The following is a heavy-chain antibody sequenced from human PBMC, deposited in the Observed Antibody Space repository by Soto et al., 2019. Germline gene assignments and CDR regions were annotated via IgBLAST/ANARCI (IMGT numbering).Heavy chain of an antibody. CDR3: ARDPMGSSNPLYFDY. CDR1: GFTFSSYS. CDR2: ISSSSSYI. J-gene: IGHJ4*02. Sequence: ESGGGLVKPGGSLRLSCAASGFTFSSYSMNWVRQAPGKGLEWVSSISSSSSYIYYADSVKGRFTISRDNAKNSLYLQMNSLRAEDTAVYYCARDPMGSSNPLYFDYWGQGTLVTVSS. V-gene: IGHV3-21*01. D-gene: IGHD6-6*01.